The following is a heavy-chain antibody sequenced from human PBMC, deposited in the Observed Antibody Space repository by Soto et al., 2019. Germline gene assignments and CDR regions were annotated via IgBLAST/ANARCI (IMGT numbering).Heavy chain of an antibody. CDR3: AKEALPLRFLEWLLDY. J-gene: IGHJ4*02. CDR1: GFTCSSYG. CDR2: ISYDGSNK. D-gene: IGHD3-3*01. Sequence: GGSLRLSCAASGFTCSSYGMHWVRQAPGKGLEWVAVISYDGSNKYYADSVKGRFTISRDNSKNTLYLQMNSLRAEDTAVYYCAKEALPLRFLEWLLDYWGQGTLVTVSS. V-gene: IGHV3-30*18.